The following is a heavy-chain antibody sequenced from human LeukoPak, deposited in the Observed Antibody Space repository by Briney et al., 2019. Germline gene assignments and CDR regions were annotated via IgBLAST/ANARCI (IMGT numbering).Heavy chain of an antibody. D-gene: IGHD3-22*01. CDR2: VSVTGGST. V-gene: IGHV3-23*01. Sequence: GGSLRLSCAVSGFTFSSYAMSWVRQAPGKGLELVSAVSVTGGSTYYGDSVKGRFTISRDNSKNTLYLQMNSLRAEDTAVYYCAKAPLYYDYWQYYFDYWGQGTLVTVSS. J-gene: IGHJ4*02. CDR1: GFTFSSYA. CDR3: AKAPLYYDYWQYYFDY.